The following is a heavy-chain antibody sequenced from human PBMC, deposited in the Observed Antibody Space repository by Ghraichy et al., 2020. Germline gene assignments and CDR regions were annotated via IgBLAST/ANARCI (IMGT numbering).Heavy chain of an antibody. CDR1: GGSFSGYY. Sequence: SETLSLTCAVYGGSFSGYYWSWIRQPPGKGLEWIGEINHSGSTNYNPSLKSRVTISVDTSKNQFSLKLSSVTAADTAVYYCAREGIGYCSSTSCYAYGEFDYWGQGTLVTVSS. D-gene: IGHD2-2*01. CDR3: AREGIGYCSSTSCYAYGEFDY. J-gene: IGHJ4*02. CDR2: INHSGST. V-gene: IGHV4-34*01.